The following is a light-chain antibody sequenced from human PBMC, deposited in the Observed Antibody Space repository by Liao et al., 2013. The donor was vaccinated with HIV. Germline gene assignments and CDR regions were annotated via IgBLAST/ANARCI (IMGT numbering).Light chain of an antibody. CDR1: NIGGKS. V-gene: IGLV3-21*04. J-gene: IGLJ3*02. CDR2: YDS. Sequence: SYALTQPPSLSVAPGETARVTCGGNNIGGKSVHWYQQQPGQAPVLVISYDSERPSGIPERFSGSNSGTTATLTISRVEAGDEADYYCQVWDSPSDHRVFGGGTKLTVV. CDR3: QVWDSPSDHRV.